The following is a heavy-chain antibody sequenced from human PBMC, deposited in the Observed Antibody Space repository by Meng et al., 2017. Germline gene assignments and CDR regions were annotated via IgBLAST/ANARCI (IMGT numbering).Heavy chain of an antibody. CDR2: ISGSGGST. Sequence: GGSLRLSCAASGFTFSSYAMSWVRQAPGTGLEWVSAISGSGGSTYYADSVKGRFTISRDNSKNTLYLQMNSLRAEDTAVYYCAKDLWGDIVVVVAAHDYWGQGTLVTVSS. V-gene: IGHV3-23*01. D-gene: IGHD2-15*01. J-gene: IGHJ4*02. CDR1: GFTFSSYA. CDR3: AKDLWGDIVVVVAAHDY.